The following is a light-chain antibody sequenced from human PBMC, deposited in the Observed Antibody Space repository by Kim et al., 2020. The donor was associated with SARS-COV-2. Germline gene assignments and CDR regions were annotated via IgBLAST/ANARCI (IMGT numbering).Light chain of an antibody. CDR1: KLGDKY. J-gene: IGLJ2*01. CDR2: QDT. V-gene: IGLV3-1*01. CDR3: QAWDSNTGV. Sequence: SYELTQPPSVSVSPGQTASITCSGDKLGDKYACWYQQKSGQSPVLVIYQDTKRPSGIPERFSGSSSGNTVTLTISGTQAMDEADYYCQAWDSNTGVFGGGTQLTVL.